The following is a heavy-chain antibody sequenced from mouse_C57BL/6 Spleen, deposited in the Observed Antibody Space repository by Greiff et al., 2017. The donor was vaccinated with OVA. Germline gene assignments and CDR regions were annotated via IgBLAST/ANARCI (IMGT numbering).Heavy chain of an antibody. CDR2: LRYDGSN. CDR1: GYSITSGYY. J-gene: IGHJ4*01. CDR3: ARGYSNYEAMDY. Sequence: ESGPGLVKPSQSLSLTCSVTGYSITSGYYWNWIRQFPGNKLEWMGYLRYDGSNNYNPSLKNRIPITRDTSKNQFFLKLNSVTTEDTATYYCARGYSNYEAMDYWSQGTSVTVSS. V-gene: IGHV3-6*01. D-gene: IGHD2-5*01.